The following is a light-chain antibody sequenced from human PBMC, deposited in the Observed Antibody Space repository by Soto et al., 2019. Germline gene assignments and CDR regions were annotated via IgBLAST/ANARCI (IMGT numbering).Light chain of an antibody. CDR1: RSVSSSY. CDR2: GAS. Sequence: IVLTQSPDTLSLSPGERATLYCRASRSVSSSYLARYKHKAGQAPRLLISGASIRATDIPDRFSGSESGTDFTLTISRLEPEDFAVYYCQHYGSSPPYTFGQGTKLEIK. J-gene: IGKJ2*01. V-gene: IGKV3-20*01. CDR3: QHYGSSPPYT.